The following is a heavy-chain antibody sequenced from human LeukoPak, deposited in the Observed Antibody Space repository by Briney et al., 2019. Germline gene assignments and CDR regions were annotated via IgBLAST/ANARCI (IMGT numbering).Heavy chain of an antibody. J-gene: IGHJ6*02. V-gene: IGHV1-18*01. CDR2: ISAYNGNT. Sequence: ASVKVSCKASGYTFTSYCISWVRQAPGQGLEWMGWISAYNGNTNYAQKLQGRVTMTTDTSTSTAYMELRSLRSDDTAVYYCARDGTLHYDILTGYFPYYYYGMDVWGQGTTVTVSS. CDR1: GYTFTSYC. D-gene: IGHD3-9*01. CDR3: ARDGTLHYDILTGYFPYYYYGMDV.